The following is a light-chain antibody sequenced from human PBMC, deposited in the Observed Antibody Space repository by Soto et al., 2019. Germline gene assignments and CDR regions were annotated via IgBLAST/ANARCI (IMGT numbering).Light chain of an antibody. J-gene: IGKJ1*01. CDR1: QSISSW. CDR3: QQYNSYSWT. CDR2: KAS. Sequence: DIQMTQSPSTLSASVGDRVTITCRASQSISSWLAWYQQKPGKAPKLLIYKASSLESGVPSRFRGSVSGTEFTLTISSLQPDDFATYYCQQYNSYSWTFRQGTKVEIK. V-gene: IGKV1-5*03.